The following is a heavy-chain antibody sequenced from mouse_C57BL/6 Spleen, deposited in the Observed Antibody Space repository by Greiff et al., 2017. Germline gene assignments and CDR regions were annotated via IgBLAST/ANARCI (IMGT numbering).Heavy chain of an antibody. CDR1: GYSFTDYN. Sequence: EVQLQQSGPELVKPGASVKISCKASGYSFTDYNMNWVKQSNGKSLEWIGVINPNYGTTSYNQKFKGKATLTVDPSSSTAYMQLNSLTSEDSAVYYSARSRKRPSGYYYDNDGDAMDYWGQGTSVTVSS. J-gene: IGHJ4*01. CDR2: INPNYGTT. D-gene: IGHD2-4*01. CDR3: ARSRKRPSGYYYDNDGDAMDY. V-gene: IGHV1-39*01.